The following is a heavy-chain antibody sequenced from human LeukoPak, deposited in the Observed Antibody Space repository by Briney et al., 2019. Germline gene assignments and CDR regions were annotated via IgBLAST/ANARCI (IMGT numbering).Heavy chain of an antibody. CDR1: GFTFSSHA. V-gene: IGHV3-23*01. CDR2: ISISGDTT. D-gene: IGHD4-17*01. CDR3: ANEIRPNDY. J-gene: IGHJ4*02. Sequence: GGSLRLSCGASGFTFSSHAMTWVRQAPGEGPEWVSAISISGDTTYYADAVKGRFTISRDNSKNTVYLQMNSLRAEDTAVYYCANEIRPNDYWGQGTLVTVSS.